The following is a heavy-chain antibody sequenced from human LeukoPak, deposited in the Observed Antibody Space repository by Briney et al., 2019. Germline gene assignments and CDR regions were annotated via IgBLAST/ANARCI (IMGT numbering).Heavy chain of an antibody. CDR1: GYNLTSSD. V-gene: IGHV1-8*03. Sequence: GAPVQVSCKAFGYNLTSSDINRVAPATGQGHEWEGWMNPNSGNTGYAQKFQGRVTITRNTSISTAYMELSSLRSEDTAVYSCARKRSLGYFWRGGLYYFDYWGQGTLVTVSS. CDR3: ARKRSLGYFWRGGLYYFDY. CDR2: MNPNSGNT. D-gene: IGHD3-3*01. J-gene: IGHJ4*02.